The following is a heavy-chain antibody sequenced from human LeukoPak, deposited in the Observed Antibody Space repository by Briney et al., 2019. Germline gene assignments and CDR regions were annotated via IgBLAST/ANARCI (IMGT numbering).Heavy chain of an antibody. V-gene: IGHV1-18*01. J-gene: IGHJ6*03. CDR3: ARDRHIAAAVYYYYMDV. D-gene: IGHD6-13*01. Sequence: VSVKVSCKASGYTFTSYIISWVRQAPGQGLEWMGWINAYNGNTDYAQRVQGRVTMTTDTSTSTAYMEVRSLRSDDTAVYYCARDRHIAAAVYYYYMDVWGKGTPVTVSS. CDR2: INAYNGNT. CDR1: GYTFTSYI.